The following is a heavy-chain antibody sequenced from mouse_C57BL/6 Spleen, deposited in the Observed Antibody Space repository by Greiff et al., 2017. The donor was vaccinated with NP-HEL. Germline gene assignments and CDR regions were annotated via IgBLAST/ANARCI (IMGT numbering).Heavy chain of an antibody. D-gene: IGHD1-1*02. Sequence: QVQLQQPGAELVRPGSSVKLSCKASGYTFTSYWMDWVKQRPGQGLEWIGNIYPSDSETHYNQKFKDKATLTVDKSSSTAYMQLSSLTSEDSAVYYCARCSYGPFDYWGQGTTLTVSS. CDR3: ARCSYGPFDY. CDR1: GYTFTSYW. CDR2: IYPSDSET. V-gene: IGHV1-61*01. J-gene: IGHJ2*01.